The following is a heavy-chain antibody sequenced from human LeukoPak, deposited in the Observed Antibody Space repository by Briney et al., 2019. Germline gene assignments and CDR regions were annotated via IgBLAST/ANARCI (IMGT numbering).Heavy chain of an antibody. CDR1: GFTFGDYA. CDR3: TRALGYDFWDLMY. Sequence: GSLRLSCTASGFTFGDYAMSWVRQAPGKGLEWVGFIRSKAYDGTTEYAASVKGRFTISRDDSKSIAYLQMNSRKTEDTAVYYCTRALGYDFWDLMYWGQGTLVTVSS. J-gene: IGHJ4*02. D-gene: IGHD3-3*01. CDR2: IRSKAYDGTT. V-gene: IGHV3-49*04.